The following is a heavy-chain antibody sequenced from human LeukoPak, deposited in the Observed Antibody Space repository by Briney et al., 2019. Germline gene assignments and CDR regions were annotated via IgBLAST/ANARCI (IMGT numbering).Heavy chain of an antibody. CDR2: IIPIFGTA. CDR1: GGTFSSYA. Sequence: ASVKVSCKASGGTFSSYAISWVRQAPGQGLEWMGGIIPIFGTANYAQKFQGRVTITTDESTSTAYMELSSLRSEDTAVYYCARSNGRGYYMDVWGKGTTVTVSS. D-gene: IGHD1-26*01. CDR3: ARSNGRGYYMDV. V-gene: IGHV1-69*05. J-gene: IGHJ6*03.